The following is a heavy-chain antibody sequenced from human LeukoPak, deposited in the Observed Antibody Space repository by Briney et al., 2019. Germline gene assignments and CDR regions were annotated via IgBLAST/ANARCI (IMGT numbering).Heavy chain of an antibody. J-gene: IGHJ4*02. CDR1: GFTFSSYS. Sequence: GGSLRLSCAASGFTFSSYSMNWVRQAPGKGLEWVSYISSSSSTIYYADSVKGRFTISRDNAKNSLYLQMNSLRAEDTAVYYCARGQYYDILTGYYPWNYWGQGTLVTVSS. CDR3: ARGQYYDILTGYYPWNY. V-gene: IGHV3-48*01. CDR2: ISSSSSTI. D-gene: IGHD3-9*01.